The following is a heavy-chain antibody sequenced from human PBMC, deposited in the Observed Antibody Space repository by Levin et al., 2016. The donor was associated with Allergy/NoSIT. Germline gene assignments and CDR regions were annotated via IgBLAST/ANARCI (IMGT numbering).Heavy chain of an antibody. J-gene: IGHJ6*02. CDR1: GFTFRTYA. D-gene: IGHD2-15*01. V-gene: IGHV3-23*01. CDR3: AKGYCDAATCFPTDV. CDR2: ISDNGADR. Sequence: GGSLRLSCAASGFTFRTYAMNWVRRAPGRGLEWVSSISDNGADRFYADSVKGRFTISRDNSKKTLYLQMINLRGEDTAMYFCAKGYCDAATCFPTDVWGQGTQVTVSS.